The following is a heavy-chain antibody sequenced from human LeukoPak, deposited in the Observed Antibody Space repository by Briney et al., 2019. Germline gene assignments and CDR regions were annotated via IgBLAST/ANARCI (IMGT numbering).Heavy chain of an antibody. CDR1: GGSISSSSYY. J-gene: IGHJ4*02. CDR3: ARDGATYTFDY. V-gene: IGHV4-39*07. CDR2: IYYSGST. D-gene: IGHD1-26*01. Sequence: SETLSLTCTVSGGSISSSSYYWGWIRQPPGKGLEWIGSIYYSGSTYYNPSLKSRVTISVDTSKNQFSLKLSSVTAADTAVYYCARDGATYTFDYWGQGTLVTVSS.